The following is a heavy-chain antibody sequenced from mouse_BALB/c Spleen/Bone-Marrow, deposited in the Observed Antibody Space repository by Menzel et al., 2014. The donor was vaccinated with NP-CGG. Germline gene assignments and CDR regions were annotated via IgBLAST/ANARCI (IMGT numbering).Heavy chain of an antibody. CDR3: ARELSRAMDY. CDR2: IDPYSGGT. V-gene: IGHV1S135*01. Sequence: VQLQQSGPELVKPGASVKVSCKASSYAFTNYNMFWVKQSHGKSLEWIGYIDPYSGGTNYNQKLKGKATLTVDKSSSTAYMHLNSLTSEDSAVYYCARELSRAMDYWGQGNSVTVSS. CDR1: SYAFTNYN. J-gene: IGHJ4*01. D-gene: IGHD2-12*01.